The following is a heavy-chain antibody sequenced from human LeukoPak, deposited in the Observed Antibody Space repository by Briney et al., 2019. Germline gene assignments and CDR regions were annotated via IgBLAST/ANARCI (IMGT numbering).Heavy chain of an antibody. V-gene: IGHV3-23*01. CDR2: ISGSGGST. CDR3: ASGVTYYDFWSGPNWFDP. D-gene: IGHD3-3*01. J-gene: IGHJ5*02. Sequence: GGSLRLSCAASGFTFSSYAMSWVRQAPGKGLEWVSAISGSGGSTYYADSVKGRFTISRDNSKNTLYLQMNSLRAEDTAVYYCASGVTYYDFWSGPNWFDPWGQGTLVTVSS. CDR1: GFTFSSYA.